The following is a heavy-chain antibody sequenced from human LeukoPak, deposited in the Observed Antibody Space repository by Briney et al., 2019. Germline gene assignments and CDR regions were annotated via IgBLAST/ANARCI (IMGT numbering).Heavy chain of an antibody. V-gene: IGHV1-2*02. J-gene: IGHJ3*02. D-gene: IGHD2-2*02. CDR1: GYTFTGYY. CDR2: INPNSGGT. Sequence: GASVKVSCEASGYTFTGYYMHWVRQAPGQGLEWMGWINPNSGGTNYAQKFQGRVTMTRDTSISTAYMELSRLRSDDTAVYYCARDLYIVVVPAAIGAFDIWGQGTMVTVSS. CDR3: ARDLYIVVVPAAIGAFDI.